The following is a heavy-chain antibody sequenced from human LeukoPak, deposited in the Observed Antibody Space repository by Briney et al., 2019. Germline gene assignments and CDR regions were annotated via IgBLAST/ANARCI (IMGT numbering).Heavy chain of an antibody. V-gene: IGHV4-61*02. Sequence: SETLSLTCTVSGGSISSGSYYWSWIRQPAGKGLEWIGRIYTSGSTNYNPSLKSRVTISVDTSKNRFSLKLSSVTAADTAVYYCAREENYYDSSGYRRDYYYYMDVWGKGTTVTVSS. CDR3: AREENYYDSSGYRRDYYYYMDV. D-gene: IGHD3-22*01. J-gene: IGHJ6*03. CDR1: GGSISSGSYY. CDR2: IYTSGST.